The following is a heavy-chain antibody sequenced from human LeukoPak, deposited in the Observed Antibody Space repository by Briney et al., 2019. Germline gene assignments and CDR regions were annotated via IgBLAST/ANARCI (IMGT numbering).Heavy chain of an antibody. CDR2: ISWNSGSI. D-gene: IGHD3-22*01. V-gene: IGHV3-9*03. CDR1: GFTFDDYA. J-gene: IGHJ4*02. CDR3: AKGRTALYYDSSGYYFDY. Sequence: GGSLRLSCAASGFTFDDYAMHWVRQAPGKGLEWVSGISWNSGSIGYADSVKGTFTISRDNAKNSLYLQINSLRAEDMALYYCAKGRTALYYDSSGYYFDYWGQGTLVTVSS.